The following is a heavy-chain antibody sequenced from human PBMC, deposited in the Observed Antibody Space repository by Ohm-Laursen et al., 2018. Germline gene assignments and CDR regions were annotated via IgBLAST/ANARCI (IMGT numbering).Heavy chain of an antibody. CDR2: IYYSGST. CDR3: ARGSLIRLGELSPIGDY. Sequence: GTLSLTCSVSGGSISSYYWTWIRQPPGKGLEWMGYIYYSGSTNYNPSLKSRVTISVDTSKNQFSLKLSSVTAADTAVYYCARGSLIRLGELSPIGDYWGQGTLVTVSS. D-gene: IGHD3-16*02. J-gene: IGHJ4*02. V-gene: IGHV4-59*01. CDR1: GGSISSYY.